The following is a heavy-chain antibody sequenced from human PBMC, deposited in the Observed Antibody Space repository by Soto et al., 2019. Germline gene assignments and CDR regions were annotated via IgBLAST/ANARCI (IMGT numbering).Heavy chain of an antibody. CDR1: GFTFSSYS. CDR3: ARHYGDGESSSSPPWFDP. V-gene: IGHV3-21*01. J-gene: IGHJ5*02. D-gene: IGHD6-6*01. Sequence: GGSLRVSCAASGFTFSSYSMNWVRQAPGKGLEWVSSISSSSYYIYYADSVKGRFTISRDNAKNSLYLQMNSLRAEDTAVYYCARHYGDGESSSSPPWFDPWGQGTLVTVCS. CDR2: ISSSSYYI.